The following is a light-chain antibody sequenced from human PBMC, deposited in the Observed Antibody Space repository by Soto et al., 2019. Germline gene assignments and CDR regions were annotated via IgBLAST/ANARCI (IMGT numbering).Light chain of an antibody. V-gene: IGKV3-15*01. J-gene: IGKJ2*01. Sequence: EIVMTQSPATLSVSPGERATLSCRASQSISSDLAWYQQKPGQAPRLLIYGASTRATDIPARISGSGSGTYVTLTISSLHSEDFSVYYCQQYNKWPPQYTFGQGTKLEIK. CDR1: QSISSD. CDR3: QQYNKWPPQYT. CDR2: GAS.